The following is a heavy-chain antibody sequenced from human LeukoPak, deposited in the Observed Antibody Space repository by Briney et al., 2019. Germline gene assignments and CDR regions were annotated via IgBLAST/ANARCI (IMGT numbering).Heavy chain of an antibody. Sequence: SVKVSCKASGGTFSSYAISWVRQAPGQGLEWMGRIIPILGIANYAQKFQGRVTITADKSTSTAYMELSSLRSEDTAVYYCARVYMRFGELSLFDPWGQGTLVTVSS. CDR3: ARVYMRFGELSLFDP. CDR1: GGTFSSYA. CDR2: IIPILGIA. V-gene: IGHV1-69*04. D-gene: IGHD3-10*01. J-gene: IGHJ5*02.